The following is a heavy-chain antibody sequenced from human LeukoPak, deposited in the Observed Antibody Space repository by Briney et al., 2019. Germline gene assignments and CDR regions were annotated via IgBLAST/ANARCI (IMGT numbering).Heavy chain of an antibody. Sequence: GGSLRLSCAASGFTFSSDATHRVRQAPGKWLEWVAAISKDGSNQAYADSVKGRFTISRDNSQNTLYLQMNSLRAEDTAVYYCAKDVYCSGTVGCIDYWGQGTLVTVSS. D-gene: IGHD2-15*01. CDR3: AKDVYCSGTVGCIDY. CDR1: GFTFSSDA. J-gene: IGHJ4*02. V-gene: IGHV3-30*18. CDR2: ISKDGSNQ.